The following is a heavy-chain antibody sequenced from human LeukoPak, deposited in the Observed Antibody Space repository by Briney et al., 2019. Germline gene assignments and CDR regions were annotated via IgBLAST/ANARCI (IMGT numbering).Heavy chain of an antibody. V-gene: IGHV4-59*01. CDR2: IYYSGST. CDR1: GGSISSYY. CDR3: ARDVGPLGPWGYYYGMDV. D-gene: IGHD1-26*01. J-gene: IGHJ6*02. Sequence: SETLSLTCTVSGGSISSYYWSWIRQPPGKGLEWIWYIYYSGSTNYNPSLKSRVTISVDTSKNQFSLKLSSVTAADTAVYYCARDVGPLGPWGYYYGMDVWGQGTTVTVSS.